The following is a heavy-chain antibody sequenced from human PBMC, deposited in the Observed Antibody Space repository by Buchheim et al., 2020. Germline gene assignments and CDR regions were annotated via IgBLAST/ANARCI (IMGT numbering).Heavy chain of an antibody. J-gene: IGHJ6*02. CDR1: GFTFSSYA. Sequence: QVQLVESGGGVVQPGRSLRLSCAASGFTFSSYAMHWVRQAPGKGLEWVAVISYDGSNKYYADSVKGRFTISRNNSKNMLYLQMNSLRAEDTAVYYCARDVNGYDFWSGYFKTYYYGMDVWGQGTT. CDR2: ISYDGSNK. V-gene: IGHV3-30-3*01. CDR3: ARDVNGYDFWSGYFKTYYYGMDV. D-gene: IGHD3-3*01.